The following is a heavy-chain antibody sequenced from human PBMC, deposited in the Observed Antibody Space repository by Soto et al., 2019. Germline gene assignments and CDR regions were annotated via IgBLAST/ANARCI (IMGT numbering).Heavy chain of an antibody. CDR2: IKHDGSER. Sequence: EVQLVESGGGLVQPGGSLRLSCAVSGFSFGTYWMSWVRQAPGKGLEWLASIKHDGSERYYLDSVKGRFTISRDSAKDSLSLQMNSLRGEDTAFYYCARDVGPITIFGEALSGYFDFWGQGTLVTVSS. CDR3: ARDVGPITIFGEALSGYFDF. V-gene: IGHV3-7*03. J-gene: IGHJ4*02. D-gene: IGHD3-3*01. CDR1: GFSFGTYW.